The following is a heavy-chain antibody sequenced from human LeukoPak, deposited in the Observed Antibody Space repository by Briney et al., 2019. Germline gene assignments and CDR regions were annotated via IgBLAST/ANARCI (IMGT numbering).Heavy chain of an antibody. CDR1: GGSISSSSYY. CDR2: IYYSGST. J-gene: IGHJ4*02. V-gene: IGHV4-39*01. Sequence: PSETVSLTCTVSGGSISSSSYYWGWIRQPPGKGLEWIGSIYYSGSTYYNPSLKSRVTISVDTSKNQFSLKLSSVTAADTAVYYCASYFDWFRRFDYWGQGTLVTVSS. D-gene: IGHD3-9*01. CDR3: ASYFDWFRRFDY.